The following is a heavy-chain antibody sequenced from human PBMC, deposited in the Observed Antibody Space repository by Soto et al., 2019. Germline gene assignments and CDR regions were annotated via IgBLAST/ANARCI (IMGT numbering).Heavy chain of an antibody. CDR3: AIDDTTMVRGVSPSNAFDI. D-gene: IGHD3-10*01. J-gene: IGHJ3*02. CDR1: GDSISSGGYY. V-gene: IGHV4-30-4*01. CDR2: IYYSGST. Sequence: SENVSLTCTVSGDSISSGGYYCSWIRHAPGKGLEWIGYIYYSGSTYYNPSLKSRVTISVDTSKNQFSLKLSSVTDAHTAVYYCAIDDTTMVRGVSPSNAFDIGVQGRMV.